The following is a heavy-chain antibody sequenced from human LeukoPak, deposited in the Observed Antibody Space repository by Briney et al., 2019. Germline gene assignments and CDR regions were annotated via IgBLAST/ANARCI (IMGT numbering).Heavy chain of an antibody. CDR1: GYTFTSYA. V-gene: IGHV7-4-1*02. J-gene: IGHJ5*02. CDR3: AREGDSSSWIPEGVNWFDP. D-gene: IGHD6-13*01. Sequence: ASVTVSCKASGYTFTSYAMNWVRQAPGQGLEWMGWINTNTGNPTYAQGFTGRFVFSLDTSVSTAYLQISSLKAEDTAVYYCAREGDSSSWIPEGVNWFDPWGQGTLVTVSS. CDR2: INTNTGNP.